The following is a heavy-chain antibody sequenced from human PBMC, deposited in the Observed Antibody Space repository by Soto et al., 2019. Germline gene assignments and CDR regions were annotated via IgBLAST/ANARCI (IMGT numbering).Heavy chain of an antibody. J-gene: IGHJ6*02. CDR2: TYYRSKWYN. CDR3: ARDEIVVPFYYYYGMDV. Sequence: SQTLSLTCAISGDSVSSDSAAWNWIRQSPSRGLEWLGRTYYRSKWYNDYAVSVKSRIIINPDTSKNQFSLQLNSVTPEDTAVYYCARDEIVVPFYYYYGMDVWGQGTTVTVSS. CDR1: GDSVSSDSAA. V-gene: IGHV6-1*01. D-gene: IGHD1-26*01.